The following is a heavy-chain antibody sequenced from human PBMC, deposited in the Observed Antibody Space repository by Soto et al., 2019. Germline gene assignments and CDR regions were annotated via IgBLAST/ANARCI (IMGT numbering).Heavy chain of an antibody. CDR2: IIPYYNTL. CDR3: ASGASRWYPSFFDS. V-gene: IGHV1-69*01. CDR1: EGTFNSYA. J-gene: IGHJ4*02. D-gene: IGHD6-13*01. Sequence: QAQVVQSGAEVRKPGSSVKLSCKASEGTFNSYAIAWVRQAPGQGLEWMGGIIPYYNTLNYAQKFQDRVTITTADSTNTVYMELSSLRSDDTAVYFWASGASRWYPSFFDSWAQGTLVTVSS.